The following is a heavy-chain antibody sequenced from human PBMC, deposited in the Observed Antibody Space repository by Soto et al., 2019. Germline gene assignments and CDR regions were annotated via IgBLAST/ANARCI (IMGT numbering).Heavy chain of an antibody. V-gene: IGHV4-59*01. D-gene: IGHD1-7*01. CDR2: IYYSGST. J-gene: IGHJ4*02. Sequence: PSETLSLTCTVSGGSISSYYWSWIRQPPGKGLEWIGYIYYSGSTNYNPSLKSRVTISVDTSKNQFSLKLSSVTAADTAVYYCARGRTAQTGTRNFDYWGQGTLVTVSS. CDR1: GGSISSYY. CDR3: ARGRTAQTGTRNFDY.